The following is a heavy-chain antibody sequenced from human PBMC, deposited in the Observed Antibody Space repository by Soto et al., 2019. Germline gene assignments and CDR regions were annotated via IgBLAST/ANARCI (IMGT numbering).Heavy chain of an antibody. V-gene: IGHV1-46*03. Sequence: ASVKVSCKASGYTFTSYYMHWVRQAPGQGLEWMGIINPSGGSTSYAQKFQGRVTMTRDTSTSTVYMELSSLRSEDTAVYYCARSRYSGYDYNYYYGMDVWGQGTTVTVSS. CDR1: GYTFTSYY. J-gene: IGHJ6*02. CDR2: INPSGGST. D-gene: IGHD5-12*01. CDR3: ARSRYSGYDYNYYYGMDV.